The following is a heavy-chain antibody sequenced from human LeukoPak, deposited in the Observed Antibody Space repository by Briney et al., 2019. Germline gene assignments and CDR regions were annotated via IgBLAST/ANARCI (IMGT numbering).Heavy chain of an antibody. Sequence: SGGSLRLSCAASGFTFSSYGMHWVRQAPGKGLEWVAFISFDGSKNYHADSVKGRFTISRDNSKNSLYLQMNSLRADDTALYYCAREYYYDSSVGAFDYWGQGTLVTVSS. J-gene: IGHJ4*02. D-gene: IGHD3-22*01. CDR1: GFTFSSYG. CDR3: AREYYYDSSVGAFDY. CDR2: ISFDGSKN. V-gene: IGHV3-33*01.